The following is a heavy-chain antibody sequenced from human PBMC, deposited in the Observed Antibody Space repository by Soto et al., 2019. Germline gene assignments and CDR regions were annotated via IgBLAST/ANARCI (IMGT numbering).Heavy chain of an antibody. CDR2: INHSGST. D-gene: IGHD3-10*01. Sequence: SETLSLTCAVYGGSFSGYYWSWIRQPPGKGLEWIGEINHSGSTNYNPSLKSRVTISVDTSKNQFSLRLSSVTAADTAVYYCARLNWGSGSYYKDYWGQGTLVTVSS. V-gene: IGHV4-34*01. CDR1: GGSFSGYY. CDR3: ARLNWGSGSYYKDY. J-gene: IGHJ4*02.